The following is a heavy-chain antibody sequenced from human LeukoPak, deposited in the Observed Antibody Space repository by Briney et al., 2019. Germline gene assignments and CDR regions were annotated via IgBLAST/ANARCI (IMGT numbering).Heavy chain of an antibody. D-gene: IGHD6-13*01. CDR2: IYTSGST. V-gene: IGHV4-4*07. Sequence: SETLSLTCTVSGGSISSYYWSWIRQPAGKGLEWIGRIYTSGSTNYNPSLKSRVTMSVDTSKNQFSLKLSSVTAADTAVYYCARDLYTRVKKSTAAAGALYAFDIWGQGTMVTVSS. CDR3: ARDLYTRVKKSTAAAGALYAFDI. J-gene: IGHJ3*02. CDR1: GGSISSYY.